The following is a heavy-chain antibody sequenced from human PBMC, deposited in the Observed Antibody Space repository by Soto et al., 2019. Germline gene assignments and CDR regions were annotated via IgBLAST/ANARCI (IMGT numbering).Heavy chain of an antibody. V-gene: IGHV5-51*01. CDR3: ARSPRSSPFFDY. D-gene: IGHD6-13*01. CDR2: IYPGDHET. CDR1: GYTFSNFW. Sequence: GESLKISCQCSGYTFSNFWIGWVRQLPGKGLEWMGIIYPGDHETRYSPSFHGKVTISADKSINTAYLQWNSLEASDTAFYFCARSPRSSPFFDYWGQGALVTVSS. J-gene: IGHJ4*02.